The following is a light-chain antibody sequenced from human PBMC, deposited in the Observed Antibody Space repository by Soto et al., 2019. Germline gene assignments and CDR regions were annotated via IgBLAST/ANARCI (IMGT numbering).Light chain of an antibody. J-gene: IGLJ1*01. CDR1: SSDVGGYNY. V-gene: IGLV2-14*03. Sequence: QSVLTHPASVSGSPGQSITISCTGTSSDVGGYNYVSWYQQHPGKAPKLIIHDVTDRPSGVSNRFSGSKSGNTASLTISGLQAEDEADYYCSSYANRAAPYVFGTGTKVTVL. CDR3: SSYANRAAPYV. CDR2: DVT.